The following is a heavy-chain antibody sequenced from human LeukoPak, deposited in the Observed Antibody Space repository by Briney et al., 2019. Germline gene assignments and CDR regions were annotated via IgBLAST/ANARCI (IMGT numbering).Heavy chain of an antibody. Sequence: GGSLRLSCAASGFTFSSYGMHWVRQAPGKGLEWVAFIRYDGSNKYYADSVKGRFTISRDNSKNTLYLQMNSLRAEDTAVYYCAKDRSVLLWFGESPLVFDYWGQGTLVTVSS. D-gene: IGHD3-10*01. J-gene: IGHJ4*02. CDR2: IRYDGSNK. CDR3: AKDRSVLLWFGESPLVFDY. V-gene: IGHV3-30*02. CDR1: GFTFSSYG.